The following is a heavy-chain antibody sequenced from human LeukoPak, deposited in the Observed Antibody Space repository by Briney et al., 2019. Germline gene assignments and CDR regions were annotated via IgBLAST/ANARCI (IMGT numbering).Heavy chain of an antibody. Sequence: PSETLPLTCTVSGASISTYYWSWIRQSPGEGLEWIGYADYTGSTHYNPSLKSRVTMSLDTANNQFSLKLGFVTAADTAIYYCARDVTWRSGSLDSWGQGTMVTVSS. CDR3: ARDVTWRSGSLDS. V-gene: IGHV4-59*01. D-gene: IGHD1-26*01. J-gene: IGHJ4*02. CDR1: GASISTYY. CDR2: ADYTGST.